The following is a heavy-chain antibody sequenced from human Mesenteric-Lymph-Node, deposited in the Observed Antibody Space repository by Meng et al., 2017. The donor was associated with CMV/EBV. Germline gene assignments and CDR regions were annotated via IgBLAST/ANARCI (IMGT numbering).Heavy chain of an antibody. D-gene: IGHD1-26*01. J-gene: IGHJ6*02. CDR1: GFTFKNYA. CDR3: VRDGRQCDSDTYYTDYKFYGMDV. V-gene: IGHV3-23*03. Sequence: GESLKISCAASGFTFKNYAMSWVRQAPGKGLEWVSVMHTGGRGTYYADSVNGRFTISSDYSKNMVYLQMDSLRAEDTALYYCVRDGRQCDSDTYYTDYKFYGMDVWGQGTTVTVSS. CDR2: MHTGGRGT.